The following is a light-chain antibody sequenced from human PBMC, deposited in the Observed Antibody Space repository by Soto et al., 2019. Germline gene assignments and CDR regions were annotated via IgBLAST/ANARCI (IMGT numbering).Light chain of an antibody. CDR3: SSYTSSSKV. CDR1: SSDVGGYNY. Sequence: QSVLTQPASVSGSPGHSITISCTGTSSDVGGYNYVSWYQQHPGKAPKLMIYEVSNRPSGVSNRFSGSKSGNTASLTISGLQAEDETDYYCSSYTSSSKVFGGGTKVTVL. V-gene: IGLV2-14*01. CDR2: EVS. J-gene: IGLJ2*01.